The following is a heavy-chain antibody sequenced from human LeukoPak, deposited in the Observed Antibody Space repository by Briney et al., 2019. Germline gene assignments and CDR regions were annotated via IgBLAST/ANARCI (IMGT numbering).Heavy chain of an antibody. Sequence: ASVKVSCKASGYKFTGCYMHWVRQAPGQGLEWMGWINPKSGGRSYAQRFQGRVAMTRDTSISTAYMELSRLRSDDTAVYYCATGERLVPAAMWFDYWGQGTLVTVSS. D-gene: IGHD2-2*01. CDR2: INPKSGGR. J-gene: IGHJ4*02. CDR3: ATGERLVPAAMWFDY. V-gene: IGHV1-2*02. CDR1: GYKFTGCY.